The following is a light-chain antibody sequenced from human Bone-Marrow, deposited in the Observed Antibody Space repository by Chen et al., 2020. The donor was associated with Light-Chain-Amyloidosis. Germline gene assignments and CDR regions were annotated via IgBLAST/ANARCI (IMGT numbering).Light chain of an antibody. CDR2: DDS. V-gene: IGLV3-21*02. CDR1: NIGSTS. Sequence: SYVLTQPSSVSVAPGQTATIACGGNNIGSTSVHWYQQTPGQAPLLVVYDDSDRPSGIPERLSGANSGNTATQTISRVEAGDEADYYWQVWDRSSDRPVFGGGTKLTVL. J-gene: IGLJ3*02. CDR3: QVWDRSSDRPV.